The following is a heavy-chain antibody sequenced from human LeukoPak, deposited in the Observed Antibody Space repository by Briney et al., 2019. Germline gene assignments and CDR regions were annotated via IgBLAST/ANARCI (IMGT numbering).Heavy chain of an antibody. CDR1: GYTFTSYG. D-gene: IGHD5-12*01. V-gene: IGHV1-18*01. CDR2: ISAYNGNT. CDR3: AIIVATVDAFDI. Sequence: ASVKVSCKASGYTFTSYGISWVRQAPGQGLEWMGWISAYNGNTNYAQKLQGRVTMTTDTSTSTAYMELRSLRSDDTAVYYCAIIVATVDAFDIWGQGTMVTVSS. J-gene: IGHJ3*02.